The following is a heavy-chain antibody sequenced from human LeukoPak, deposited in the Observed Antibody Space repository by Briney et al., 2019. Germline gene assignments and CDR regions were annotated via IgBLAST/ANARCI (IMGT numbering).Heavy chain of an antibody. Sequence: SETLSLTCSLSGGSISTYYWSWIREPPGKGLEWMGYIYHSESTNYNSSLKSRVTISVDPAKNQCSLHLSSVTAADTAVYYCARGGGYASLIGYWVQGALVTVSS. CDR2: IYHSEST. V-gene: IGHV4-59*13. CDR3: ARGGGYASLIGY. CDR1: GGSISTYY. J-gene: IGHJ4*02. D-gene: IGHD5-12*01.